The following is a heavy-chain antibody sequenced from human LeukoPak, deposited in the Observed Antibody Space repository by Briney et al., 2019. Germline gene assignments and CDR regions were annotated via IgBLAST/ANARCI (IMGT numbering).Heavy chain of an antibody. Sequence: SETLSLTCTVSGGSMSSYYWSWIRQPPGKGLEWIGYIYYSGSTNYNPSLKSRVTISVDTFKNQFTLNLSSVTAADTAVYYCARGRYGWLPFDYWGQGTLVTVSS. CDR3: ARGRYGWLPFDY. D-gene: IGHD3-16*01. V-gene: IGHV4-59*01. J-gene: IGHJ4*02. CDR2: IYYSGST. CDR1: GGSMSSYY.